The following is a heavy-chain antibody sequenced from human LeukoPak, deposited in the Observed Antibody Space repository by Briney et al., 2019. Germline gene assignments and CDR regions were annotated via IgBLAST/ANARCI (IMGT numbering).Heavy chain of an antibody. J-gene: IGHJ4*02. D-gene: IGHD3-10*01. CDR2: ITDDGSST. CDR1: GNYL. CDR3: ASSGRGHFYFDY. V-gene: IGHV3-74*01. Sequence: GGSLRLSCAASGNYLMHWVRQVPGKGLVWVSRITDDGSSTGYVDSVKGRFTISRDNAKNTLYLQMNSLRGEDTAVYYCASSGRGHFYFDYWGQGALVTVSS.